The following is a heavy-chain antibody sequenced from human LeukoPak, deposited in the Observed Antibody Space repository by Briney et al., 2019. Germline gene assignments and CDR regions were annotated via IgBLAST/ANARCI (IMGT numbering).Heavy chain of an antibody. V-gene: IGHV4-4*02. CDR3: ARWYYYGPRVMAFDI. J-gene: IGHJ3*02. D-gene: IGHD3-10*01. CDR1: GGSISSSNW. CDR2: IYHSGST. Sequence: RTSETLSLTCAVSGGSISSSNWWSWVRQPPGKGLEWIGEIYHSGSTNYNPSLKSRVTISVDKSKNQFSLKLSSVTAADTAVYYCARWYYYGPRVMAFDIWGQGTMVTVSS.